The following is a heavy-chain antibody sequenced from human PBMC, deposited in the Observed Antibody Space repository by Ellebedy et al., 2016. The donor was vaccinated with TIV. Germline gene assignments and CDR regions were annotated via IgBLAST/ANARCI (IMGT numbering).Heavy chain of an antibody. D-gene: IGHD3-10*01. CDR2: FHYSGST. CDR3: ARAYGSGSAVFDS. CDR1: GGSIRSFY. J-gene: IGHJ4*02. V-gene: IGHV4-59*12. Sequence: MPSETLSLTCTVSGGSIRSFYWTWIRQPPGKGLEGIGHFHYSGSTNYNPSLKSRVTISAHTSENQVSLRLKSVTAADTAVYYFARAYGSGSAVFDSWGQGTLVTVSS.